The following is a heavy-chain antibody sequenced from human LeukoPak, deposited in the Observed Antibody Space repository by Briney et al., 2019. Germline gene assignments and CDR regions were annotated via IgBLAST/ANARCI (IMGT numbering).Heavy chain of an antibody. CDR2: INPSGGST. CDR1: GYAFTKYY. CDR3: ARRNSHIGSYRPSYYFDY. D-gene: IGHD1-26*01. J-gene: IGHJ4*02. V-gene: IGHV1-46*01. Sequence: ASVTVSCKPSGYAFTKYYMQWVRQAPGQELEWMGIINPSGGSTIYAQKFQGGVNMTRDTSTSTIYMELSSLRSEDTAVYYCARRNSHIGSYRPSYYFDYWGQGTLVTVSS.